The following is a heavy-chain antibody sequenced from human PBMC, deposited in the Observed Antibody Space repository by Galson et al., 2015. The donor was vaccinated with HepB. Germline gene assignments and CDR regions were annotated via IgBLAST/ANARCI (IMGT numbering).Heavy chain of an antibody. CDR3: ARDPDHCSSTSCYVNWFDP. CDR2: INPSGGST. Sequence: SVKVSCRASGYTFTSYYMHWVRQAPGQGLEWMGIINPSGGSTSYAQKFQGRVTMTRDTPTSTVYMELSSLRSEDTAVYYCARDPDHCSSTSCYVNWFDPWGQGTLVTVSS. CDR1: GYTFTSYY. D-gene: IGHD2-2*01. J-gene: IGHJ5*02. V-gene: IGHV1-46*01.